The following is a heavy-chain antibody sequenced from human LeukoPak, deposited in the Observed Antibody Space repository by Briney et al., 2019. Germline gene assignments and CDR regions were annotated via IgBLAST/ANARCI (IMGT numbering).Heavy chain of an antibody. CDR3: AREKYYYDSSANIRQNWFDP. CDR1: GYTFTGYY. D-gene: IGHD3-22*01. CDR2: ISAYNGNT. J-gene: IGHJ5*02. V-gene: IGHV1-18*04. Sequence: ASVKVSCKASGYTFTGYYMHWVRQAPGQGLEWMGWISAYNGNTNYAQKLQGRVTMTTDTSTSTAYMELRSLRSDDTAVYYCAREKYYYDSSANIRQNWFDPWGQGTLVTVSS.